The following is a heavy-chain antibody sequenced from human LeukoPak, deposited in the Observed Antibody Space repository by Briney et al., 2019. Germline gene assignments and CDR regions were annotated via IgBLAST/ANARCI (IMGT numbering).Heavy chain of an antibody. CDR1: GFTFSSYS. J-gene: IGHJ4*02. D-gene: IGHD6-19*01. V-gene: IGHV3-21*01. CDR2: ISSSSSYI. CDR3: ARVVAVAGTDY. Sequence: GGSLRLSCAASGFTFSSYSMNWVRQAPGKGLEGVASISSSSSYIYYADSVKGRFTISGDNAKNSLYLQMNSLRAEDTAVYYCARVVAVAGTDYWGQGTLVTVSS.